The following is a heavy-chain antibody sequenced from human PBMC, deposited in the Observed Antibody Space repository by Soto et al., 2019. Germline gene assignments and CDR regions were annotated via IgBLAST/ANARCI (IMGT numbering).Heavy chain of an antibody. CDR1: GSTFSSYA. CDR2: IIPILCTA. Sequence: QVQLVQAGAEVKKPGSSVKVSCKASGSTFSSYAISWVRQAPGQVRELMGGIIPILCTANYAQKFQGRVTITADESTSTAYMELSSLRPEDTAVYYCARAVITMVRGVIPRLSSPNYLGQGTLVTVSS. V-gene: IGHV1-69*01. D-gene: IGHD3-10*01. CDR3: ARAVITMVRGVIPRLSSPNY. J-gene: IGHJ4*02.